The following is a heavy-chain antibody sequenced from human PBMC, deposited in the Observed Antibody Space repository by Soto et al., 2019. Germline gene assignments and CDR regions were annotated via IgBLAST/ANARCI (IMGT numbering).Heavy chain of an antibody. CDR1: GYTFTGYA. Sequence: QVQLVQSGAXXXXPGASVKVSCKASGYTFTGYAMHWVRHAPGQRLEWMGWINAGNGNTQYSQKFQGRVTITRDTSASTAYMELSSLRSEDTAVYYCARAGAVAADFDYWGQGTLVTVSS. CDR2: INAGNGNT. CDR3: ARAGAVAADFDY. V-gene: IGHV1-3*05. J-gene: IGHJ4*02. D-gene: IGHD6-19*01.